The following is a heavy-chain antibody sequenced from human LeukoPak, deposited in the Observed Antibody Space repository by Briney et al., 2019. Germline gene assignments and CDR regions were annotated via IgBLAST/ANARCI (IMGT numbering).Heavy chain of an antibody. CDR2: IYNTVDV. CDR3: ARGPHYNITGFNPTYYFDS. J-gene: IGHJ4*02. D-gene: IGHD2-8*02. CDR1: GASISGSY. Sequence: SETLSLTCTVSGASISGSYWTWIRQSPGEGLQYVGYIYNTVDVNYSPSLKSRVTISTDMSRNQFSLTLNSVTTADTAIYYCARGPHYNITGFNPTYYFDSWGPGALVTVSS. V-gene: IGHV4-59*01.